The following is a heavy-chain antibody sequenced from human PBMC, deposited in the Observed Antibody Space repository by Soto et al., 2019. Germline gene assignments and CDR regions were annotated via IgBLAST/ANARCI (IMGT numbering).Heavy chain of an antibody. D-gene: IGHD4-17*01. V-gene: IGHV4-59*01. J-gene: IGHJ4*02. CDR2: IYYSGST. Sequence: SETLSLTCTVSGGSISSYYWSWIRQPPGKGLEWIGYIYYSGSTNYNPSLKSRVTISVDTSKNQFSLKLSSVTAADTAVYYCARSYGDGQDRLTSYYFGYWGQGTLVTVSS. CDR1: GGSISSYY. CDR3: ARSYGDGQDRLTSYYFGY.